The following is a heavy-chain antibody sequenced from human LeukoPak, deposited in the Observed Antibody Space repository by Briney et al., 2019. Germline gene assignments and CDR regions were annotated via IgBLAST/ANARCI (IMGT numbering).Heavy chain of an antibody. D-gene: IGHD3-10*01. J-gene: IGHJ4*02. CDR3: ASNYYGSGSLDY. CDR2: IYYSGST. V-gene: IGHV4-59*08. Sequence: PSETLSLTCTVSGGSMSSYYWSWIRQPPGKGLEWIGYIYYSGSTKYNPSLKSRVTISVDTSKNQFSLKLSSVTAADTAVYYCASNYYGSGSLDYWGQGNLVTVSS. CDR1: GGSMSSYY.